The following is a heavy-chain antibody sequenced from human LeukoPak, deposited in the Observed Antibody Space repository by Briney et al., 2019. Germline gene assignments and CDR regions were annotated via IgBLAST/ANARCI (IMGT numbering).Heavy chain of an antibody. CDR1: GGSFSGYH. V-gene: IGHV4-34*01. CDR2: INHSGST. J-gene: IGHJ4*02. Sequence: SETLSLTCAVYGGSFSGYHWSWIRQPPGKGLEWIGEINHSGSTNYNPSLKSRLTISEDTSKNQFSLKLSSVTAADTAVYYCARGVGGGDYVPPYFDSWGQGTLVTVSS. D-gene: IGHD4-17*01. CDR3: ARGVGGGDYVPPYFDS.